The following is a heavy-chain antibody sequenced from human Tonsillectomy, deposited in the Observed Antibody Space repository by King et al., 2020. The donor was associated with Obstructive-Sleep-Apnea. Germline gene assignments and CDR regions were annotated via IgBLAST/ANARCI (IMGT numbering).Heavy chain of an antibody. CDR2: IYYSGST. D-gene: IGHD4-17*01. V-gene: IGHV4-30-4*07. CDR3: ARGGHYGDYRTAVGADH. CDR1: GGSIISGGYS. J-gene: IGHJ4*02. Sequence: VQLQESAPGLVKHSQTLSLTCAVSGGSIISGGYSWSWIRQPPGKGLELIGFIYYSGSTNYNLSLKSRLTISVDTSKNQFSLKLTSYTAADTAVYYCARGGHYGDYRTAVGADHWGQGPLVTVSS.